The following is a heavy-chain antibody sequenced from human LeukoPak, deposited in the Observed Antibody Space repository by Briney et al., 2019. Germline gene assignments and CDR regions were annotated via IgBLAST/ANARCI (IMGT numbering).Heavy chain of an antibody. D-gene: IGHD2-21*02. J-gene: IGHJ4*02. CDR3: ARVIDSATAHPALFDY. Sequence: PSETLSLTCTVSGGSIINYYWSWIRQPPGKTLEWIGYIIYGGSTNYNPSLKSRLTISIDTSKTQVSLKLSSVTAADTAVYYCARVIDSATAHPALFDYWGQGTLVTVSS. CDR1: GGSIINYY. CDR2: IIYGGST. V-gene: IGHV4-59*12.